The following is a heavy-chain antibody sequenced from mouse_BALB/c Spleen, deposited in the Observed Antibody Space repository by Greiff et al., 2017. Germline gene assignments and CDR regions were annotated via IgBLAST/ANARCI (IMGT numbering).Heavy chain of an antibody. CDR3: ARETPRGDRYAMDY. D-gene: IGHD3-1*01. J-gene: IGHJ4*01. V-gene: IGHV2-9*02. CDR1: GFSLTSYG. Sequence: VKLVESGPGLVAPSQSLSITCTVSGFSLTSYGVHWVRQPPGKGLEWLGVIWAGGSTNYNSALMSRLSISKDNSKSQVFLKMNSLQTDDTAMYYCARETPRGDRYAMDYWGQGTSVTVSS. CDR2: IWAGGST.